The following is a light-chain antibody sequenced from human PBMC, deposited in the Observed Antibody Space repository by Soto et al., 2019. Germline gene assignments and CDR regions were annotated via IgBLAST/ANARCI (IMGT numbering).Light chain of an antibody. J-gene: IGLJ1*01. CDR3: AAWDDSLNGYV. CDR1: SSNIGSHI. V-gene: IGLV1-44*01. CDR2: TNN. Sequence: QSALTQPPSASGTPGQRVIISCSISSSNIGSHIVNWYQQLPGTAPKLLIYTNNQRPSGVPDRFSGSKSGTSASLAISGLQSEDEADYYCAAWDDSLNGYVFGTGTKVTVL.